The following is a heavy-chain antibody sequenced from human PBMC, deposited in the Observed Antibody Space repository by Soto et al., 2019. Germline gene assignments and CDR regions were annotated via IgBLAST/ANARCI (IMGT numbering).Heavy chain of an antibody. J-gene: IGHJ4*02. V-gene: IGHV3-30*03. CDR3: AREGVFGLVKIVPPDY. Sequence: VQLLESGGGVAQPGRSLRLSCRASGFGFSSYGMLWVRQGPGKGPEWVAFISFDGSTQYYADSVRGRFTISRDNSENTLYLQLDILRVEDTAMYYCAREGVFGLVKIVPPDYWGQGAQVTVSA. D-gene: IGHD3-3*01. CDR1: GFGFSSYG. CDR2: ISFDGSTQ.